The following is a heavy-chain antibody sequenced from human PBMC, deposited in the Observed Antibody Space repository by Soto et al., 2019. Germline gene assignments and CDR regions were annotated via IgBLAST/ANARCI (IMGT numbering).Heavy chain of an antibody. D-gene: IGHD3-3*01. CDR1: GGSISSDSFY. V-gene: IGHV4-39*01. CDR3: ARNQPQRFLEWLSRPHYYYGMDV. Sequence: SETLSLTCTVSGGSISSDSFYWAWIRQPPGKGLEWIGIIYYSGDTYYNPSLAGRLTMSVDTSNQFSLTLRSVTAADTALYYCARNQPQRFLEWLSRPHYYYGMDVWGQGTTVTVSS. CDR2: IYYSGDT. J-gene: IGHJ6*02.